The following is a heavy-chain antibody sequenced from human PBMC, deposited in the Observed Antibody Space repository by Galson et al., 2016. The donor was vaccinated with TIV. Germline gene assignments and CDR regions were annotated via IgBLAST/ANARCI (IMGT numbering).Heavy chain of an antibody. D-gene: IGHD1-26*01. CDR2: IYPGDSET. V-gene: IGHV5-51*03. Sequence: QSGAEVKKPGESLKISCKASGYTFTTYWIGWVRQMPGKGLEWMGIIYPGDSETKYSPSFEGQVTISADKSNNTAYLHWSSLKASDTAIYYCARRSTEVGLDYWGQGVLVTVSS. J-gene: IGHJ4*02. CDR3: ARRSTEVGLDY. CDR1: GYTFTTYW.